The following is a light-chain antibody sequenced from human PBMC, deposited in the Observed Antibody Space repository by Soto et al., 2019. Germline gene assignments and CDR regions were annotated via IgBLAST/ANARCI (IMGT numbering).Light chain of an antibody. V-gene: IGKV3-11*01. Sequence: EIGLTQSPGTLSFSPGERATLSCRASQSVSSYLAWYQQKPGQAPRLLIYDASNRATGIPARFSGSGSGTDFTLTISSLEPEDFAVYYCQQRSNWPGTFGQGTKVDIK. CDR3: QQRSNWPGT. CDR2: DAS. CDR1: QSVSSY. J-gene: IGKJ1*01.